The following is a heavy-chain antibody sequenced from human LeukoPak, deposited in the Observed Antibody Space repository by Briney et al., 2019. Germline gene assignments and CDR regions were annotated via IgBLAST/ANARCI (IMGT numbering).Heavy chain of an antibody. CDR1: GGSLSSYS. CDR2: IYPRGSP. D-gene: IGHD5-12*01. V-gene: IGHV4-4*07. Sequence: SETLSLNCTVSGGSLSSYSWSWMRQPAGKGLEWIGRIYPRGSPNYNPSLKSRVIMSVDKSKNQFSLKLRSVTAADTAVYYCAREWHHVFDYWGQGNLVTVSS. CDR3: AREWHHVFDY. J-gene: IGHJ4*02.